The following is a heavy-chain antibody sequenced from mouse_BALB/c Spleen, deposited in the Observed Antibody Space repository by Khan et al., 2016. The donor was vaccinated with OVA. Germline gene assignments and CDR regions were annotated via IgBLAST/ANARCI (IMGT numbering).Heavy chain of an antibody. CDR1: GFTFSSFV. CDR3: TSSNYGWFAY. Sequence: EVELVESGGGLVKPGGSLKLSCAASGFTFSSFVMSWVRQTPEKRLEWVATISSAGTYTYYPDSVKGRFTIFRDNAKNTLYLQMNSLRSEDTAMYCCTSSNYGWFAYWGQGTLVTVSA. J-gene: IGHJ3*01. CDR2: ISSAGTYT. V-gene: IGHV5-9-1*01. D-gene: IGHD2-5*01.